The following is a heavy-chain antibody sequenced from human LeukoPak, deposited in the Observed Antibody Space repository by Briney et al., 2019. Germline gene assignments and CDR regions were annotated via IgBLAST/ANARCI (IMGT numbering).Heavy chain of an antibody. CDR1: GYTFTSYG. CDR2: ISAYNGNT. D-gene: IGHD3-3*01. Sequence: ASVKVSCKASGYTFTSYGISWVRQAPGQGLEWMGWISAYNGNTNYAQKLQGRVTMTTDTSTSTAYMELRSLRSDDTAVYYCARDYDFWSGSGFYGMDVWGQGTTVTVS. J-gene: IGHJ6*02. V-gene: IGHV1-18*01. CDR3: ARDYDFWSGSGFYGMDV.